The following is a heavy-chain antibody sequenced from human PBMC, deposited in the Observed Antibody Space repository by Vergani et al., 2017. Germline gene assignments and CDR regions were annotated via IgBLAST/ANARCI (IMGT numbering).Heavy chain of an antibody. CDR3: ARADGSGSYYNNWFDP. CDR1: GYSLTELT. Sequence: QVQLVQSGSEVRKPGASVKVSCQVSGYSLTELTIHWVRQAPGKGLEWMGGFDPEHGEVTFAHHIQGRVTMTEDRSTDTAYMELSSLRPEDTAVYYCARADGSGSYYNNWFDPWGQGTLVTVSS. V-gene: IGHV1-24*01. J-gene: IGHJ5*02. CDR2: FDPEHGEV. D-gene: IGHD3-10*01.